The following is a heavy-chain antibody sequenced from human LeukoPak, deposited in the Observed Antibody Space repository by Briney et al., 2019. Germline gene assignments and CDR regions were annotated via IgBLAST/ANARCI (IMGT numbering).Heavy chain of an antibody. J-gene: IGHJ4*02. Sequence: SQTLSLTCTVSGGSISSGGYYWSWIRQHPGKGLEWIGYIYYSGSTYYNPSLKSRVTISVDTSKNQFSLKLSSVTAADTAVYYCARIDSSSWGVFDYWGQGTLDTVSS. CDR1: GGSISSGGYY. CDR2: IYYSGST. V-gene: IGHV4-31*03. D-gene: IGHD6-13*01. CDR3: ARIDSSSWGVFDY.